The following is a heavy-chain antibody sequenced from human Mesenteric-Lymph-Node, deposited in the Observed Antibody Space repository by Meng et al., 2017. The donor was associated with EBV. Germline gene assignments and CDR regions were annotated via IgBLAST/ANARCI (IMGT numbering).Heavy chain of an antibody. Sequence: QGRLQESGPGLVEPSGTLSLTCAVSGGSISSSNWWSWVRQSPGKGLEWIGEIYHSGSTNYNPSLKSRVTISVDKSKNQFSLKLSSVTAADTAVYYCARCYYYDSSGNFDYWGQGTLVTVSS. D-gene: IGHD3-22*01. J-gene: IGHJ4*02. V-gene: IGHV4-4*02. CDR3: ARCYYYDSSGNFDY. CDR1: GGSISSSNW. CDR2: IYHSGST.